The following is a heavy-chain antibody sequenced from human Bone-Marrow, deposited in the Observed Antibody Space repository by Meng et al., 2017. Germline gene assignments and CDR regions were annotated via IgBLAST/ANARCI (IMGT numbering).Heavy chain of an antibody. CDR3: ARDLPKHHDGGDKGDY. V-gene: IGHV3-74*01. CDR1: GFTFSDYW. D-gene: IGHD2-21*02. CDR2: INGDGRIT. J-gene: IGHJ4*02. Sequence: GGSLRLSCAASGFTFSDYWMLWVRQVPGKGLVWVSRINGDGRITGYADSVRGRFTISRDNAKNTLYLHMNSLGVEDTAIYYCARDLPKHHDGGDKGDYWGQGRLVTVSS.